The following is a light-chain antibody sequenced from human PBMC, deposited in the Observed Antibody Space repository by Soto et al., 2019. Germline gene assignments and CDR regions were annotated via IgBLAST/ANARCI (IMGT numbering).Light chain of an antibody. V-gene: IGLV1-47*01. Sequence: QSVLTQPPSVSAAPRQTVSISCSGNISNVGNNYVSWYQHVPGAAPKLLIYRNNQRPSGVSDRFSGSKSGTSASLAISGLRSEDEADYFCAAWDDSLSGVVFGGGTQLTVL. CDR2: RNN. CDR3: AAWDDSLSGVV. CDR1: ISNVGNNY. J-gene: IGLJ2*01.